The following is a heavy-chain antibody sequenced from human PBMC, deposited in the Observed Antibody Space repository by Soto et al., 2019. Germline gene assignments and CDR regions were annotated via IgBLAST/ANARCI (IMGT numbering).Heavy chain of an antibody. CDR3: ARDPLWGTAMVLWYFDL. J-gene: IGHJ2*01. Sequence: SLRLSCAASGFTCSSYAMHWVRQAPGKGLEWVAVISYDGSNKYYADSVKGRFTISRDNSKNTLYLQMNSLRAEDTAVYYCARDPLWGTAMVLWYFDLWGRGTLVTVSS. D-gene: IGHD5-18*01. CDR2: ISYDGSNK. V-gene: IGHV3-30*01. CDR1: GFTCSSYA.